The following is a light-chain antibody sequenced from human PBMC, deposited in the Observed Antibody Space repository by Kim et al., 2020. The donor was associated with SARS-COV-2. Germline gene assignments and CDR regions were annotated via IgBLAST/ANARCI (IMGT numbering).Light chain of an antibody. Sequence: QLVLTQSPSASASLGASVKLTCTLSSGHSKYAIAWHQQQPQKGPRYLMKLNSDGSHNKGDGIPDRFSGSSSGAERYLIISSLQSEDEADYYCQTWGTSIWVFGGGTQLTVL. J-gene: IGLJ3*02. CDR2: LNSDGSH. V-gene: IGLV4-69*01. CDR1: SGHSKYA. CDR3: QTWGTSIWV.